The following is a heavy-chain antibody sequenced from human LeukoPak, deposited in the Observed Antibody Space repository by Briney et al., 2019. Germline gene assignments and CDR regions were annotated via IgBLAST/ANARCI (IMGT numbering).Heavy chain of an antibody. J-gene: IGHJ3*02. D-gene: IGHD1-1*01. V-gene: IGHV4-59*01. CDR3: ARRLKLATPRPGDAFDI. CDR2: VYYSGST. CDR1: GDSISNYY. Sequence: SETPSLTCTVSGDSISNYYWNWIRQPPGKGLEWIGYVYYSGSTNYNPSLKSRVTISVDTSKTQFSLKLSSVTAADTAVYYCARRLKLATPRPGDAFDIWGQGTMVTVSS.